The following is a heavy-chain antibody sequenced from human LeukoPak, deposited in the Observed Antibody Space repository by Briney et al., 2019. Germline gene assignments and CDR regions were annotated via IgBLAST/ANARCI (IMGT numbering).Heavy chain of an antibody. Sequence: ASVKVSCKASGYTFTDYYMHWVRQAPGQGLEWMGRINLNSGGTNYAQKFQGRVTMTRDTSISTAYMELSRLGSGDTAVYFYARGYCGSPYCYNFDYWGQGTLVTVSS. J-gene: IGHJ4*02. CDR3: ARGYCGSPYCYNFDY. D-gene: IGHD2-2*02. CDR1: GYTFTDYY. CDR2: INLNSGGT. V-gene: IGHV1-2*06.